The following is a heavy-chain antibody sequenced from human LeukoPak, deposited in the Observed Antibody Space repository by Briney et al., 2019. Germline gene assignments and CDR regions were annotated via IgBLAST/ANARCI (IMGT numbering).Heavy chain of an antibody. CDR1: GFTFSNAW. V-gene: IGHV3-15*01. CDR2: IKSKTDGGTT. J-gene: IGHJ6*03. CDR3: TTKITMVRGVIIGYYYYMDV. Sequence: PGGSLRLSCAASGFTFSNAWMSWVRQAPGKGLEWVSRIKSKTDGGTTDYAAPVKGRFTISRDDSKNTLYLQMNSLKAEDTAVYYCTTKITMVRGVIIGYYYYMDVWGKGTTVTVSS. D-gene: IGHD3-10*01.